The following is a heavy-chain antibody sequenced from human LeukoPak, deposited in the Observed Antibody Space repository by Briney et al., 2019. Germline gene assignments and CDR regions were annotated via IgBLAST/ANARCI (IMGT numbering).Heavy chain of an antibody. J-gene: IGHJ4*02. CDR3: ARGSTYYYDSGSSGPHYFDN. CDR2: ISSGGTYE. CDR1: GFTFSDYP. D-gene: IGHD3-10*01. V-gene: IGHV3-30*01. Sequence: PGGSLRLSCAASGFTFSDYPMNWVRQAPGKGLEWVSLISSGGTYEYYADSVKGRFTISRDNSKNTLYLQLNSLRAEDTAVYYCARGSTYYYDSGSSGPHYFDNWGQGTLVTVSS.